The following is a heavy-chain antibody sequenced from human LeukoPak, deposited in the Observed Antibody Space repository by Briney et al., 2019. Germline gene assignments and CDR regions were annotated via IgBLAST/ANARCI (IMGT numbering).Heavy chain of an antibody. V-gene: IGHV3-30*04. Sequence: PGRSLRLSCAASGFTFSSYAMHWVRQAPGKGLEWVAIISYDGSTKYYADSMKGRFTISRDNSNNTLYLQMNSLRADDTAVYYCARNLIGDGRHYVWGSYPAYWGQGILVTVSS. CDR3: ARNLIGDGRHYVWGSYPAY. CDR2: ISYDGSTK. CDR1: GFTFSSYA. J-gene: IGHJ4*02. D-gene: IGHD3-16*01.